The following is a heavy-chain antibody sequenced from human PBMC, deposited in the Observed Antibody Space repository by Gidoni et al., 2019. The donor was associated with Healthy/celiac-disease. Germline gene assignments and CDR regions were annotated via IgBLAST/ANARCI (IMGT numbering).Heavy chain of an antibody. D-gene: IGHD3-22*01. CDR1: GFTFSSYA. Sequence: EVQLLESGGGLVQPGGSLRLSCAASGFTFSSYAMSWVRQAPGKGLEWVSAISGSGGSTYYADSVKGRFTISRDNSKNTLYLQMNSLRAEDTAVYYCAKDRGITMIVVVHIWDAFDIWGQGTMVTVSS. CDR3: AKDRGITMIVVVHIWDAFDI. V-gene: IGHV3-23*01. J-gene: IGHJ3*02. CDR2: ISGSGGST.